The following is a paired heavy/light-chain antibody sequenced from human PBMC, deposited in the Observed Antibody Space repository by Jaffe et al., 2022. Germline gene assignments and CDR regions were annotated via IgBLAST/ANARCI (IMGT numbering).Heavy chain of an antibody. CDR2: ISSSGSTI. J-gene: IGHJ6*04. Sequence: QVQLVESGGGLVKPGGSLRLSCAASGFTFSDYYMSWIRQAPGKGLEWVSYISSSGSTIYYADSVKGRFTISRDNAKNSLYLQMNSLRAEDTAVYYCARDMVPWVWGKGTTVTVSS. CDR3: ARDMVPWV. D-gene: IGHD2-2*01. V-gene: IGHV3-11*01. CDR1: GFTFSDYY.
Light chain of an antibody. Sequence: SYELTQPPSVSVSPGQTARITCSGDALPKKYPYWYQQKSGQAPVLVIYEDSKRPSGIPERFSGSSSGTMATLTISGAQVEDEADYYCYSTDSSGNHWVFGGGTKLTVL. CDR3: YSTDSSGNHWV. J-gene: IGLJ3*02. CDR1: ALPKKY. V-gene: IGLV3-10*01. CDR2: EDS.